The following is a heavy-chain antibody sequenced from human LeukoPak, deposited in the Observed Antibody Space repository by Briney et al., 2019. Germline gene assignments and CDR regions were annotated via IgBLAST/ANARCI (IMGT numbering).Heavy chain of an antibody. CDR1: GFTFSNAW. D-gene: IGHD6-19*01. Sequence: GGSLRLSCAASGFTFSNAWMSWVRQAPGKGLEWVGRIKSKTDGGTTDYAAPVKGRFTISRDDSKNTLYLQMNSLKTEDTAVYYCTTERSSGWGGDFGYWGQGTLVTVSS. J-gene: IGHJ4*02. CDR2: IKSKTDGGTT. V-gene: IGHV3-15*01. CDR3: TTERSSGWGGDFGY.